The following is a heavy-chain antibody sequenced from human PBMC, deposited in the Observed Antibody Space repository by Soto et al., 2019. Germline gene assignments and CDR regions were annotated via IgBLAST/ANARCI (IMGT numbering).Heavy chain of an antibody. J-gene: IGHJ4*02. D-gene: IGHD4-17*01. Sequence: PSDTLSLTWTASGGSISSSSYYWGWIRQPPGKGLEWIGSIYYSGSTYYNPSLKSRVTISVDTSKNQFSLKLSSVTAADTAVYYCARGYGDYIFDYWGQGTLVTVSS. CDR3: ARGYGDYIFDY. V-gene: IGHV4-39*01. CDR1: GGSISSSSYY. CDR2: IYYSGST.